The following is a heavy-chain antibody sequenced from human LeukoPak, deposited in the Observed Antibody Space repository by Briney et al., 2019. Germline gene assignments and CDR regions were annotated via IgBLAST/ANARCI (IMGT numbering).Heavy chain of an antibody. CDR1: GYTFTSYG. V-gene: IGHV1-18*01. CDR3: ARSYYYDSSGYYYLDY. CDR2: ISAYNGDT. Sequence: ASVKVSCKASGYTFTSYGISWVRQAPGQGLEWMGWISAYNGDTNYAQKLQGRVTMTTDTSTSTAYMELRSLRSDDTAVYYCARSYYYDSSGYYYLDYWGQGTLVTVSS. D-gene: IGHD3-22*01. J-gene: IGHJ4*02.